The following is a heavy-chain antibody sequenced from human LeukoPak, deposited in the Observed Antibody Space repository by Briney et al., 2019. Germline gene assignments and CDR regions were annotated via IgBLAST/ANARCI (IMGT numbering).Heavy chain of an antibody. CDR1: GFTFRNYG. D-gene: IGHD1-26*01. V-gene: IGHV3-72*01. Sequence: GGSLRLSCAASGFTFRNYGMSWVRQAPGEGLEWVARIRNKANRYTTEYAASVKGRFTISRDNSKNTLYLQMNSLRAEDTAVYYCARDLVKVGAGFYFDYWGQGTLVTVSS. CDR3: ARDLVKVGAGFYFDY. CDR2: IRNKANRYTT. J-gene: IGHJ4*02.